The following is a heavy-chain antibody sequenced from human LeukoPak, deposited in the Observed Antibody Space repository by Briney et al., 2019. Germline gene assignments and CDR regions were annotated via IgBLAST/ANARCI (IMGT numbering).Heavy chain of an antibody. J-gene: IGHJ6*02. CDR1: GFTASSNF. CDR2: IYTGTTT. Sequence: GGSLRLSCAASGFTASSNFMSRVRQAPGKGLEWASVIYTGTTTYYADSVKGRFTISRDDSKNTVYLQMNSLRAEDSAVYYCTRGPPETAGYGMDVWGPGTTVTVSS. CDR3: TRGPPETAGYGMDV. V-gene: IGHV3-66*01. D-gene: IGHD5-24*01.